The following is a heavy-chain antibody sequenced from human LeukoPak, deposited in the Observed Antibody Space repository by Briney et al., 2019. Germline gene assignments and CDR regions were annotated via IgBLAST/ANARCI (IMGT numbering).Heavy chain of an antibody. Sequence: ASVKVSCKASGYTFTGYYMHWVRQAPGQGLEWMGWINPNSGGTNYAQKFQGRVTMTRDTSISTAYMELSRLRSDDTAVYYCARDLQLRYFGPKFDYWGQGTLVTVSS. V-gene: IGHV1-2*02. CDR1: GYTFTGYY. CDR3: ARDLQLRYFGPKFDY. CDR2: INPNSGGT. D-gene: IGHD3-9*01. J-gene: IGHJ4*02.